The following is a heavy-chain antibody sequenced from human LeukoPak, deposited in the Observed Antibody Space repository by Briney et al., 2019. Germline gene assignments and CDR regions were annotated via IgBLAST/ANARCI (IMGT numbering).Heavy chain of an antibody. D-gene: IGHD2/OR15-2a*01. V-gene: IGHV4-59*01. Sequence: SETLPVTCTVSGGSISTYYWSWIRQPPGKGLEWIGYIYYSGSTNYNPSLKSRVTISVDTSKNQFSLKLSSVTAADTAVYYCARGATSLSYFDSRGQGTLVTVSS. J-gene: IGHJ4*02. CDR2: IYYSGST. CDR3: ARGATSLSYFDS. CDR1: GGSISTYY.